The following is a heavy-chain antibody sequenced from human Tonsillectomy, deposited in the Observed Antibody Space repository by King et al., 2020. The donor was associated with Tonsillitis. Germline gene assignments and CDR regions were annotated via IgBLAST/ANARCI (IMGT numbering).Heavy chain of an antibody. Sequence: VQLVESGAEVKKPGASVKVSCKASGYTFTGYYMHWVGQAPGQGLEWMGWINPNSGGTNYAQKFQGRVTMTRDTSISTAYMELSRLRSDDTAVYYCATRSPWPGGGYYDWWSGYQGGGRGMDVWGQGTTVTVSS. V-gene: IGHV1-2*02. CDR1: GYTFTGYY. CDR3: ATRSPWPGGGYYDWWSGYQGGGRGMDV. D-gene: IGHD3-3*01. J-gene: IGHJ6*02. CDR2: INPNSGGT.